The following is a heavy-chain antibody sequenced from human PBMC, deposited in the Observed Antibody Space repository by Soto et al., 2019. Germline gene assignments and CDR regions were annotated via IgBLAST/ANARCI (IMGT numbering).Heavy chain of an antibody. Sequence: SETLSLTCTVSGGSISSYYWSWIRQPPGKGLEWIGYIYYSGSTNYNPSLKSRVTISVDTSKNQFSLKLSSVTAADTAVYYCARSLSGYYYYYGMDVWGQGTTVTVSS. CDR1: GGSISSYY. CDR2: IYYSGST. V-gene: IGHV4-59*01. D-gene: IGHD1-26*01. J-gene: IGHJ6*02. CDR3: ARSLSGYYYYYGMDV.